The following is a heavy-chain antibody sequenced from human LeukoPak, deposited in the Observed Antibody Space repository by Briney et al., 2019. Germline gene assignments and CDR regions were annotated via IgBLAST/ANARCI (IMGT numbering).Heavy chain of an antibody. CDR2: ISGSGGST. V-gene: IGHV3-23*01. CDR3: ANLYRSGWYFDY. D-gene: IGHD6-19*01. J-gene: IGHJ4*02. Sequence: PGGSLRLSCAASGVTFSSYAMGWVRQAPGKGLEWVPAISGSGGSTYYADSVKGRFTISRDNSKNTVFLQMDSQRAEDTAIYYCANLYRSGWYFDYWGQGTLVTVS. CDR1: GVTFSSYA.